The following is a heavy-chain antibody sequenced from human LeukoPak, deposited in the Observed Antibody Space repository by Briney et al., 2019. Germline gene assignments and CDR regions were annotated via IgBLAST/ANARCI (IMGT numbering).Heavy chain of an antibody. Sequence: SETLSLSCTVSGGSISSYYWSWIRQPPGKGLEWIGYIYYSGSTNYNPSLKSRVTISVDTSKNQFSLKLSSVTAADTAVYYCARLYYYDSGGYYIFGYWGQGTLVTVSS. CDR1: GGSISSYY. V-gene: IGHV4-59*01. J-gene: IGHJ4*02. D-gene: IGHD3-22*01. CDR2: IYYSGST. CDR3: ARLYYYDSGGYYIFGY.